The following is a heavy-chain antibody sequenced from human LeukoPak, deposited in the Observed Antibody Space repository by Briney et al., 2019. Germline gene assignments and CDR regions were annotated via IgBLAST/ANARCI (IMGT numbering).Heavy chain of an antibody. J-gene: IGHJ4*02. D-gene: IGHD3-10*01. CDR3: ARGIIYLDY. Sequence: GGSLRLSCEASGFNVSSNYMTWVRQAPGKGLEWVSLIYGDGTTDYADSVKGRFHISRHNSKDTLYLQMNSLRAEDTAVYYCARGIIYLDYWGQGTLVTVSS. CDR1: GFNVSSNY. V-gene: IGHV3-53*04. CDR2: IYGDGTT.